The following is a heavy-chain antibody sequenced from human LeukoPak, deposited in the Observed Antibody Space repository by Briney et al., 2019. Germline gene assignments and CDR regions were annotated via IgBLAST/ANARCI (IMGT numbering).Heavy chain of an antibody. J-gene: IGHJ4*02. CDR3: ATTSYYYDSSGAWGDY. CDR1: GYSFTSYW. Sequence: GESLKISCKGSGYSFTSYWIGWVRQMPGKGLEWMGIIYPGDSDTRYSPSFQGQVTISADKSISTAYLQWSSLKASDTAMYYCATTSYYYDSSGAWGDYWGQGTLVTVSS. D-gene: IGHD3-22*01. V-gene: IGHV5-51*01. CDR2: IYPGDSDT.